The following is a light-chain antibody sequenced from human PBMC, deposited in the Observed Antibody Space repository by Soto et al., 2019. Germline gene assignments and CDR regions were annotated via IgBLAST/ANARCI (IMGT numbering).Light chain of an antibody. CDR1: QRISSH. CDR2: DAS. CDR3: QQRNTWPFT. J-gene: IGKJ4*01. V-gene: IGKV3-11*01. Sequence: EIVLTQSPVTLSLSTGERATLSCRASQRISSHLAWYQQKPGRAPRLLIYDASNRATGIPAKFSGSGSGTEFTLTISSLEPEDFAVYYCQQRNTWPFTFGEGTKVEIK.